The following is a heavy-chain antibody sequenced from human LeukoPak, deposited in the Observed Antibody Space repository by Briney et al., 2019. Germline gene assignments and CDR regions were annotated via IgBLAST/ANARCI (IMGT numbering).Heavy chain of an antibody. CDR1: GFTFSSYA. J-gene: IGHJ4*02. Sequence: QTGGSLRLSCAASGFTFSSYAMSWVRQAPGKGLEWVSAISGSGGSTYYADSVKGRFTISRDNSKNTLYLQMNSLRAEDTAVYYCATTSDIVVVPAATFFDYWGQGTLVTVSS. D-gene: IGHD2-2*01. V-gene: IGHV3-23*01. CDR3: ATTSDIVVVPAATFFDY. CDR2: ISGSGGST.